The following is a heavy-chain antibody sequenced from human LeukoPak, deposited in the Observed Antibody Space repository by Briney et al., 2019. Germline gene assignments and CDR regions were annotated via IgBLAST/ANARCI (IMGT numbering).Heavy chain of an antibody. J-gene: IGHJ3*02. CDR1: GYTFTSYG. CDR3: ARDLPRHDAFDI. CDR2: ISAYNGNT. V-gene: IGHV1-18*01. Sequence: ASVKVSCKASGYTFTSYGISWVRQAPGQGLEWMGWISAYNGNTNYAQKLQARVTMTTDTSTSTAYMELRSLRSDDTAVYYCARDLPRHDAFDIWGQGTMVTVSS.